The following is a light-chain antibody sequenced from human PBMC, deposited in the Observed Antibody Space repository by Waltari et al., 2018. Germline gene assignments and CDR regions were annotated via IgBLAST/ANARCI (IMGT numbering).Light chain of an antibody. CDR3: QSYDSRLSVVV. V-gene: IGLV1-40*01. J-gene: IGLJ2*01. CDR1: SSNIGAGFD. Sequence: QSVLTQPPSLSGAPGQRVTMSCTGSSSNIGAGFDVHWYQHLPGTAPKRLIFGNNNRPSGVPDRFSASKSGASASLAITGLQSEDEAVYYCQSYDSRLSVVVFGGGTKLTVL. CDR2: GNN.